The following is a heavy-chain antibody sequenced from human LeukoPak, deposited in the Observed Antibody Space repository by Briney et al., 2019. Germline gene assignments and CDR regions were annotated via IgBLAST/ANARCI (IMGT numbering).Heavy chain of an antibody. Sequence: GGSLRLSCEASGFTFSYYAMQWVRQAPGKGLEWVAVISYDGSNKYYGDSVKGRLSISRDNSKNTLYLQMSSLRVEDTAVYYCARAVGATIPSSAFDIWGQGTMVTVSS. J-gene: IGHJ3*02. CDR3: ARAVGATIPSSAFDI. CDR1: GFTFSYYA. D-gene: IGHD5-24*01. CDR2: ISYDGSNK. V-gene: IGHV3-30*03.